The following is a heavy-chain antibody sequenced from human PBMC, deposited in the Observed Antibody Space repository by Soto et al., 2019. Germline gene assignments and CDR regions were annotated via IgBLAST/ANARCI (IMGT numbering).Heavy chain of an antibody. CDR2: ISSSSTYI. J-gene: IGHJ4*02. CDR3: ARSSRALAAENDY. Sequence: PGGSLRLSCAASGFTFSSYSMNWVRQAPGKGLEWVSSISSSSTYIFYADSVKGRFTISRDNAKNSLYLQMNSLRAEDTAVYYCARSSRALAAENDYWGQGALVTVSS. CDR1: GFTFSSYS. D-gene: IGHD6-13*01. V-gene: IGHV3-21*01.